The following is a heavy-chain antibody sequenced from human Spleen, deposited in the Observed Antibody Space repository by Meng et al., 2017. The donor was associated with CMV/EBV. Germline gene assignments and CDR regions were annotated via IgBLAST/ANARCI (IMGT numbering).Heavy chain of an antibody. CDR2: ISGDGTTT. J-gene: IGHJ6*02. CDR1: GFTFSTYW. CDR3: ARDGKYCSSGTCDYYVMDV. Sequence: GGSLRLSCAASGFTFSTYWMHWVRQAPGKGLVWVSRISGDGTTTTYADSVRGRFTISRDNAKNTLYLQMDSLRAGDTAVYYCARDGKYCSSGTCDYYVMDVWGQRTTVTVSS. V-gene: IGHV3-74*01. D-gene: IGHD2-15*01.